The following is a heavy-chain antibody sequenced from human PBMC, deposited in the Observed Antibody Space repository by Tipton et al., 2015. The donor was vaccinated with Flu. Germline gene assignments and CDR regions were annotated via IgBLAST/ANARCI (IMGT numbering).Heavy chain of an antibody. J-gene: IGHJ3*02. D-gene: IGHD4-11*01. Sequence: SGFTLNNYGMHWVRQAPGKGLEWVAFIRYDGNNKYYADSVKGRFTIPRDNSENPMYLQMHSLTAEDTAVYYCAKADYKGSSAFDIWGQGTMVTVSS. V-gene: IGHV3-30*02. CDR2: IRYDGNNK. CDR1: GFTLNNYG. CDR3: AKADYKGSSAFDI.